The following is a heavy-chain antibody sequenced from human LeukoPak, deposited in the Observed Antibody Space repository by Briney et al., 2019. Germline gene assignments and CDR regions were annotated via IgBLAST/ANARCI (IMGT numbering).Heavy chain of an antibody. Sequence: SDTLSLTCAVYGGSFSGYYWSWIRQPPGKGLEWIGESTHSANGSYNPTLKSRVTMSVDPSKNQFSLKLSSVTAADTAVYYCARGRRTYSIGGYFDIWGRGSLVTVSS. CDR1: GGSFSGYY. V-gene: IGHV4-34*01. J-gene: IGHJ2*01. D-gene: IGHD2-15*01. CDR3: ARGRRTYSIGGYFDI. CDR2: STHSANG.